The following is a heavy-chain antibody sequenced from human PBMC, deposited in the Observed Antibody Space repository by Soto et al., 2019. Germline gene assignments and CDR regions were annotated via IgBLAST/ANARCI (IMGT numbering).Heavy chain of an antibody. Sequence: SETLSLTCTVSGGSISSYYWSWIRQPPGKGLEWIGYIYYSGSTNYNPSLKSRVTISVDTSKNQFSLKLSSVTAADTAVYYCARVHRAVTTLMDVWGKGTTVTVSS. CDR3: ARVHRAVTTLMDV. CDR1: GGSISSYY. D-gene: IGHD4-17*01. CDR2: IYYSGST. J-gene: IGHJ6*03. V-gene: IGHV4-59*01.